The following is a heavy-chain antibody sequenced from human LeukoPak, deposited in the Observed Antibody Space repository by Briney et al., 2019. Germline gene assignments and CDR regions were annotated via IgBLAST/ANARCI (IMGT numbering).Heavy chain of an antibody. Sequence: ASVKVSCKASGYTFTSYDINWVRQATGQGLEWMGWINPDSLGTNFAQKFQGRVTMTRDTSISTAYMELSRLRSDDTAVYYCARDSSSSWYNYYYYMDVWGKGTTVTVSS. J-gene: IGHJ6*03. CDR3: ARDSSSSWYNYYYYMDV. CDR1: GYTFTSYD. CDR2: INPDSLGT. D-gene: IGHD6-13*01. V-gene: IGHV1-2*02.